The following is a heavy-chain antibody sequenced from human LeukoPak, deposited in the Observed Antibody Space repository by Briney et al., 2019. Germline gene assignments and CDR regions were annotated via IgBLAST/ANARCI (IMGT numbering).Heavy chain of an antibody. CDR1: GFTFSSYS. CDR3: ASSLDLAVYGIDY. V-gene: IGHV3-21*04. Sequence: GGSLRLSCAASGFTFSSYSMNWVRQAPGKGLEWVSSISSSSSYIYYADSVKGRFTISRDNAKNSLYLQMNSLRAEDTAVYYCASSLDLAVYGIDYWGQGTLVTVSS. D-gene: IGHD2-8*01. J-gene: IGHJ4*02. CDR2: ISSSSSYI.